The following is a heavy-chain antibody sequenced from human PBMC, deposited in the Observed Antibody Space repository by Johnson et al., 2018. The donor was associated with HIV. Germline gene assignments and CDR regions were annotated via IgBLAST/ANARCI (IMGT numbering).Heavy chain of an antibody. J-gene: IGHJ3*02. CDR3: AKGVRQWSPSDAFDI. Sequence: VQLVESGGGVVRPGGSLRLSCVASGFTFDDYGMSWVRQAAGKGLVWVSRINSDGSSTSYADSVKGRFTISRDNSKNTLYLQMDSLRAEDTAVYYCAKGVRQWSPSDAFDIWGQGTMVTVSS. CDR1: GFTFDDYG. D-gene: IGHD6-19*01. CDR2: INSDGSST. V-gene: IGHV3-20*04.